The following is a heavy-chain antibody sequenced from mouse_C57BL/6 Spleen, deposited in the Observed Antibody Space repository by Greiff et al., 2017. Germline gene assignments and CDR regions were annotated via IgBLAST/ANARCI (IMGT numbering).Heavy chain of an antibody. J-gene: IGHJ2*01. CDR1: GFTFSSYA. CDR3: ARDDYYGNDGGRFDD. CDR2: ISDGGSYT. Sequence: EVKLEESGGGLVKPGGSLKLSCAASGFTFSSYAMSWVRQTPENRLEWVATISDGGSYTYYPDNVKGRFTISRDTAKNKLYLQMSHLKSEDTAMYYCARDDYYGNDGGRFDDWGQGTTLTVSS. D-gene: IGHD2-2*01. V-gene: IGHV5-4*01.